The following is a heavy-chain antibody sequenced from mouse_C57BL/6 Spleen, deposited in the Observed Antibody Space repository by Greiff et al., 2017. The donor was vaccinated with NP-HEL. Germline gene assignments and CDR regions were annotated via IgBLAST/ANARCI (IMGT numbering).Heavy chain of an antibody. CDR3: AGYYGSRTFAY. CDR1: GYTFTSYW. D-gene: IGHD1-1*01. J-gene: IGHJ3*01. V-gene: IGHV1-64*01. Sequence: QVQLQQSGAELVKPGASVKLSCKASGYTFTSYWMHWVKQRPGQGLEWIGMIHPNSGSTNYNEKFKSKATLTVDKSSSTAYMQLSSLTSEDSAVYYCAGYYGSRTFAYWGQGTLVTVSA. CDR2: IHPNSGST.